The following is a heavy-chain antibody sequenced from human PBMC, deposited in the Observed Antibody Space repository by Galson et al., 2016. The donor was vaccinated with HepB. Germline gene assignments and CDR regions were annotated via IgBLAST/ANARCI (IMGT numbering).Heavy chain of an antibody. Sequence: SLRLSCAVSGFTVSTYYMSWVRQAPGTGLEWVSTISSSGGSTYFADSVKGRFTISRDNSKNTLYLQMNSLRAEDTAVHYCAKVLGAGYCGGSSCAMDVWGQGTTVTVSS. CDR3: AKVLGAGYCGGSSCAMDV. D-gene: IGHD2-15*01. J-gene: IGHJ6*02. CDR2: ISSSGGST. V-gene: IGHV3-23*01. CDR1: GFTVSTYY.